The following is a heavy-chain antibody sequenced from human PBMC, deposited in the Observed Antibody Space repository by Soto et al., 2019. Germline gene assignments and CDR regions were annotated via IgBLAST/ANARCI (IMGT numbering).Heavy chain of an antibody. V-gene: IGHV1-69*02. CDR1: GGTFSSYT. CDR3: ASYSSYSSGWYEDY. CDR2: IIPILGIA. Sequence: QVQLVQSGAEVKKPGSSVKVSCKASGGTFSSYTISWVRQAPGQGLEWMGRIIPILGIANYAQKFQGRVTITADKSTSTAYMELSSLRSEDTAVYYCASYSSYSSGWYEDYWGQGTLVTVSS. J-gene: IGHJ4*02. D-gene: IGHD6-19*01.